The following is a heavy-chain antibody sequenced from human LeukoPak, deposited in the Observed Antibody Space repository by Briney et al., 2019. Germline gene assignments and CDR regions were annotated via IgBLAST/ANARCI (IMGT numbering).Heavy chain of an antibody. CDR1: GGSISSYY. Sequence: PSETLSLTCTVSGGSISSYYWSWIRQPAGKGLEWIGRIYSSGSTNYNPYLKSRVTMSVDTSKNQFSLKLSSVTAADTAVYYCARDGSDYADYYYYYYMDVWGKGTTVTVSS. CDR3: ARDGSDYADYYYYYYMDV. J-gene: IGHJ6*03. D-gene: IGHD5-12*01. V-gene: IGHV4-4*07. CDR2: IYSSGST.